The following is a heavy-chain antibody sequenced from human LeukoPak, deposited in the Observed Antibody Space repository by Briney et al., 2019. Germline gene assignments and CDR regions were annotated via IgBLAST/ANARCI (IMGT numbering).Heavy chain of an antibody. J-gene: IGHJ6*03. CDR1: GFTFSDYY. CDR3: ARDQGSGYNYYMDV. CDR2: ISSSGSTI. D-gene: IGHD3-22*01. V-gene: IGHV3-11*01. Sequence: GGSLRLSCAASGFTFSDYYMSWNRQAPGQGLEWVSYISSSGSTIYYADSVKGRFTISRDNAKNSLYLQMNSLRAEDTAVYYCARDQGSGYNYYMDVWGKGTTVTVSS.